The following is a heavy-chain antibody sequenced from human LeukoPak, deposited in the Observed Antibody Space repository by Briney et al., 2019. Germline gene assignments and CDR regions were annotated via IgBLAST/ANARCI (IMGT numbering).Heavy chain of an antibody. V-gene: IGHV3-23*01. J-gene: IGHJ4*02. CDR3: AKDEDGNYDILTGMGYYFDY. CDR1: GFTFSSYA. D-gene: IGHD3-9*01. Sequence: AGRSLRLSCAASGFTFSSYAMSWVRQAPGKGLERVSAISGSGGSTYYADSGKGRFTISRDNSKNTLYLQMNSLRAEDTDVYYCAKDEDGNYDILTGMGYYFDYWGQGTLVTVSS. CDR2: ISGSGGST.